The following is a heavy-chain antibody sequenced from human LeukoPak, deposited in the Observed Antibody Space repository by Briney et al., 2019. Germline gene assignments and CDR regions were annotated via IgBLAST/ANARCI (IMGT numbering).Heavy chain of an antibody. V-gene: IGHV3-23*01. D-gene: IGHD1-1*01. CDR1: GFTFSSYA. Sequence: PGGSLRLSCAASGFTFSSYAMSWVRQAPGKGLEWVSAISGSGGSTYYADSVKGRFTISRDNSKNTLYLQMNSLRAEDTAVYYCAKELEPRDFGARNFDYWGQGTLVTVSS. CDR2: ISGSGGST. CDR3: AKELEPRDFGARNFDY. J-gene: IGHJ4*02.